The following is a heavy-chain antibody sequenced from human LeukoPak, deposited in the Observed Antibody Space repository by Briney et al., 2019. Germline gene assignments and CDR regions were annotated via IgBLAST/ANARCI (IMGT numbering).Heavy chain of an antibody. Sequence: GGSLRLSCAASGFTFSSYSMNWVRQAPGKGLEWVSSISSGSSYIYYADSVKGRFTISRDNAKNSLYLQMNSLRAEDTAVYYCARDELPRDFDYWGQGTLVTVSS. V-gene: IGHV3-21*01. CDR3: ARDELPRDFDY. J-gene: IGHJ4*02. CDR1: GFTFSSYS. D-gene: IGHD1-26*01. CDR2: ISSGSSYI.